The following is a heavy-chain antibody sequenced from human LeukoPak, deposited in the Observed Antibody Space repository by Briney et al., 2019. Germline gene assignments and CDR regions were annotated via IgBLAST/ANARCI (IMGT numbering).Heavy chain of an antibody. D-gene: IGHD3-10*01. J-gene: IGHJ6*03. Sequence: GGSLRLSCTASGFTFSSHVINWVRQAPGKGLEWVSSISGTSRYTYVADSLKGRFIISRDNAKNSVFLQINSLREEDTAVYYCARDQVVSFGEPEYHIDVSGNGTTVTVSS. CDR2: ISGTSRYT. CDR3: ARDQVVSFGEPEYHIDV. CDR1: GFTFSSHV. V-gene: IGHV3-21*01.